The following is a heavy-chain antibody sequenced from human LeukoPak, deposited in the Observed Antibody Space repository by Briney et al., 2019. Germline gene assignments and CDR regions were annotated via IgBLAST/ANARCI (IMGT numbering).Heavy chain of an antibody. V-gene: IGHV5-51*01. J-gene: IGHJ4*02. CDR1: GYSFTSYW. Sequence: GESLKISCKGSGYSFTSYWIGWVRQMPGKGLEWMGIIYPGDSDTRYSPSFQGQVTISADKSISTAYLQWSSLKASDTAMYYRARRPLNVAPPFDYWGQGTLVTVSS. CDR3: ARRPLNVAPPFDY. CDR2: IYPGDSDT. D-gene: IGHD5-12*01.